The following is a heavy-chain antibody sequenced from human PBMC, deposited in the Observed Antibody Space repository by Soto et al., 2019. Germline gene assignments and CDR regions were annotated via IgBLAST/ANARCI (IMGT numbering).Heavy chain of an antibody. V-gene: IGHV3-15*01. Sequence: GGSLRLSCAASGFTFSSYAMSWVRQAPGKGPEWVGRIKSNTDGGTTDYAAPVKGRFTISRDDSKNTLYLQMNSLKTEDTAVYYCTTGPLYCRGGSCYPDSFDYWGQGTLVTVSS. CDR3: TTGPLYCRGGSCYPDSFDY. CDR2: IKSNTDGGTT. CDR1: GFTFSSYA. D-gene: IGHD2-15*01. J-gene: IGHJ4*02.